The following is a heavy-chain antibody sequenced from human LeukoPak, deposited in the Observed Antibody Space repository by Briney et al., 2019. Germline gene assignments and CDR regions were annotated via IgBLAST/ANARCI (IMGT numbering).Heavy chain of an antibody. Sequence: KPSETLSLTCAVYGGSFSGYYWSWIRQPPGKGLEWIGEINHSGSTNYNPSLKSRVTISVDTSKNQFSLKLSSVTAADTAVYYCARGGPRTHYYGSGSYYGYGMDVWGQGTTVTVSS. CDR3: ARGGPRTHYYGSGSYYGYGMDV. CDR1: GGSFSGYY. J-gene: IGHJ6*02. CDR2: INHSGST. D-gene: IGHD3-10*01. V-gene: IGHV4-34*01.